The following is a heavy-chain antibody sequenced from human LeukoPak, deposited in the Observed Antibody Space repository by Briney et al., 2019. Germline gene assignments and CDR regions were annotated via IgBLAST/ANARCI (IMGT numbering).Heavy chain of an antibody. D-gene: IGHD1-26*01. CDR1: GYTFTGYY. CDR2: INPNRGGT. V-gene: IGHV1-2*02. Sequence: GASVKVSCKASGYTFTGYYMHWVRQAPGHGLEWMGWINPNRGGTHYAQKFQGRVTMTRDTSISTAYMELSRLRSDDTAVYYCARNKLVGATHTYDAFDIWGQGTMVTVSS. J-gene: IGHJ3*02. CDR3: ARNKLVGATHTYDAFDI.